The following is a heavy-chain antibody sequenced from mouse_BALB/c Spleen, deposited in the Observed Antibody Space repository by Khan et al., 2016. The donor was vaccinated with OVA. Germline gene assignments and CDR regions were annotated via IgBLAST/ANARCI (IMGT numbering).Heavy chain of an antibody. Sequence: VQLVESGPGLVAPSQSLSITCTISGFSLTNYGVHWVRQPPGKGLEWLVVIWSDGSTTYNSALKSRLTISKDNSESQVFLKMNSLQTDDTAMYVCARQPYYDYNIMDYWGQGTSVTVSS. V-gene: IGHV2-6-1*01. CDR3: ARQPYYDYNIMDY. J-gene: IGHJ4*01. CDR1: GFSLTNYG. D-gene: IGHD2-10*01. CDR2: IWSDGST.